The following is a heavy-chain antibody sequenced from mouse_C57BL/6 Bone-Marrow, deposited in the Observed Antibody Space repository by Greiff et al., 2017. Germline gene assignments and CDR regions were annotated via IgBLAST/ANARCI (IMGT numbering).Heavy chain of an antibody. CDR2: INYDGSST. J-gene: IGHJ1*03. V-gene: IGHV5-16*01. CDR1: GFTFSDYY. D-gene: IGHD1-1*01. CDR3: ARDGGCGSRYGFFDV. Sequence: EVQLVESEGGLVQPGSSMKLSCTASGFTFSDYYMDWVRQVPEKGLEWVANINYDGSSTYYLDSLKSRFIISGDNAKNILYMQLSSLKSGYTATYYGARDGGCGSRYGFFDVWGTGTTVTVSS.